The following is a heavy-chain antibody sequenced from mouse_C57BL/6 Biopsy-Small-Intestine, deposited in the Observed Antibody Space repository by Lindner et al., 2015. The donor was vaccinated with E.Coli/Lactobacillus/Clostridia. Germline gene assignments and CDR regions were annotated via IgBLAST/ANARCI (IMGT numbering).Heavy chain of an antibody. Sequence: SVKVSCKASGDTFTNYIFSWVRQAPGQGLEWMGRIIPVVGLANYAQRFEGSVTITADRASSTAYMEIKNLRSEDTAVYYCARTMLQRDFYGSGSSFDYWGQGTLVTVSS. D-gene: IGHD1-1*02. CDR3: ARTMLQRDFYGSGSSFDY. CDR1: GDTFTNYI. J-gene: IGHJ4*01. V-gene: IGHV1-79*01. CDR2: IIPVVGLA.